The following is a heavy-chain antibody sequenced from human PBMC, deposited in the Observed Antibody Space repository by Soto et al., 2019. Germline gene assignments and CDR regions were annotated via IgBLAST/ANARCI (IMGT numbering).Heavy chain of an antibody. CDR3: GRSSMVPVYYFDS. J-gene: IGHJ4*02. CDR2: IYDSGST. Sequence: SETRSHTCSGSGDSPKQHYWAWIRHSPGKGLEWIGNIYDSGSTNYSPALKSRVSMSVXXXXTXFXLXMXSXTAAXTAVYYCGRSSMVPVYYFDSWGQATVVT. CDR1: GDSPKQHY. V-gene: IGHV4-59*11. D-gene: IGHD3-10*01.